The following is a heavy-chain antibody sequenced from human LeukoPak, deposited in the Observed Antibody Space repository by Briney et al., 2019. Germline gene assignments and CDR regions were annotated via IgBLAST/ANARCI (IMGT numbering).Heavy chain of an antibody. CDR1: GVTFSKPW. J-gene: IGHJ4*02. D-gene: IGHD6-19*01. CDR2: IKSKTDGGTT. CDR3: TTDPIAGAVYTDY. V-gene: IGHV3-15*01. Sequence: GGSLRLSCAASGVTFSKPWMSWVRQAPGKGLEWVGRIKSKTDGGTTDYAAPVKGRFTISRDDSKNTLYLQMNSLKTEDTAVYHWTTDPIAGAVYTDYWGQGTLVTVSS.